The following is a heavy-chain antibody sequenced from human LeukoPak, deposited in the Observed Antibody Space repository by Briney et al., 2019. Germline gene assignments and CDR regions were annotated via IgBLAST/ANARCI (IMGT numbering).Heavy chain of an antibody. CDR2: IKQDGSEK. J-gene: IGHJ4*02. V-gene: IGHV3-7*01. D-gene: IGHD6-13*01. Sequence: GGSLRLSCAASGFTFSSYWMSWVRQAPGKGLEWVANIKQDGSEKYYVDSVKGRFTISRDNSKNTLYLQMGSLRAEDMAVYYCARDRAAAAGGGDYWGQGTLVTVSS. CDR3: ARDRAAAAGGGDY. CDR1: GFTFSSYW.